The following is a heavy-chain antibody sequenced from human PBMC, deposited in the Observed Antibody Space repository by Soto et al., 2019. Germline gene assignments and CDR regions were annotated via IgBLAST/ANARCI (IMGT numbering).Heavy chain of an antibody. CDR2: ISAYNGNS. D-gene: IGHD6-19*01. J-gene: IGHJ4*02. V-gene: IGHV1-18*01. Sequence: QVQLVQSGAEVKKPGASVKVSCKASGYTFTSYGISWVRQAPGQGLEWMGWISAYNGNSNYAQKLQGRVTMTTDTSTRTAYMELRSLRSDDTAVYYCARDRFSSGWGGVSVGYFDYWGQGTLVTVSS. CDR1: GYTFTSYG. CDR3: ARDRFSSGWGGVSVGYFDY.